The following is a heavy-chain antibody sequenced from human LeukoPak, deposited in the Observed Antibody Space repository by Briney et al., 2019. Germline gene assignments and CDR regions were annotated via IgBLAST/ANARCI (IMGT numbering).Heavy chain of an antibody. CDR2: ISSSSSYI. V-gene: IGHV3-21*01. CDR3: ARDNSPDCSGGSCYHYYYYYYYMDV. D-gene: IGHD2-15*01. Sequence: GGSLRLSCAASGFTLSSYSMNWVRQAPGKGLEWVSSISSSSSYIYYADSVKGRFTISRDNAKNSLYLQMNSLRAEDTAVYYCARDNSPDCSGGSCYHYYYYYYYMDVWGKGTTVTVSS. CDR1: GFTLSSYS. J-gene: IGHJ6*03.